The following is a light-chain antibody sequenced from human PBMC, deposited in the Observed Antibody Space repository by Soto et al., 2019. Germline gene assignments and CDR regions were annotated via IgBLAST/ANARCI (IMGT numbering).Light chain of an antibody. CDR2: AVT. V-gene: IGLV2-14*01. J-gene: IGLJ1*01. CDR1: SSDVGGYNY. CDR3: CSYTSSTTYV. Sequence: QSALTQPASVSGSPGHSITISCTGTSSDVGGYNYVSWYQQHPGKAPKLIIYAVTNRPSGVSIRFSGSKSGNTASLTISGLQAEDEADYYCCSYTSSTTYVFGPGTKGTVL.